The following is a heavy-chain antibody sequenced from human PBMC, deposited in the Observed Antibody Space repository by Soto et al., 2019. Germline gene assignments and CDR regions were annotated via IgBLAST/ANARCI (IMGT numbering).Heavy chain of an antibody. V-gene: IGHV6-1*01. D-gene: IGHD2-8*01. CDR1: GDSVSSNSAA. CDR3: ARAEYCTNGVCFHFDY. J-gene: IGHJ4*02. CDR2: TYYRSKWYN. Sequence: SQTLSLTCAISGDSVSSNSAAWNWIRQSPSRGLEWLGRTYYRSKWYNDYAVSVKSRITINPDTSKNQFSLQLNSVTPEDTALYYCARAEYCTNGVCFHFDYWGQGTLVTVSS.